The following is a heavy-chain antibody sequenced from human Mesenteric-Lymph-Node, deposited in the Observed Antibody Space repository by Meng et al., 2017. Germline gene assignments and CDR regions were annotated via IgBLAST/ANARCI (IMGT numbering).Heavy chain of an antibody. CDR1: GGSISGFF. CDR2: IHDSGSN. V-gene: IGHV4-59*01. CDR3: LRGGRREYEWASSNGWYGWFDP. D-gene: IGHD6-13*01. Sequence: SETLSLTCTVSGGSISGFFWNWIRQSSEKGVKWIGYIHDSGSNKYNPSLESRLTMSADTAKCQFSLTLKSVTAADTAVYYCLRGGRREYEWASSNGWYGWFDPWGQGTLVTVSS. J-gene: IGHJ5*02.